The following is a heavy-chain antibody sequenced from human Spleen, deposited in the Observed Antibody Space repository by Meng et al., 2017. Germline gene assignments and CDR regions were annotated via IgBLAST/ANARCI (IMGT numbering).Heavy chain of an antibody. CDR3: TNDRLNH. CDR2: INTDGSTT. V-gene: IGHV3-74*03. CDR1: GFTFSGHW. D-gene: IGHD1-1*01. J-gene: IGHJ1*01. Sequence: GESLKISCAASGFTFSGHWMHWVRQAPGKGLVGVSRINTDGSTTTYAASVKGRFTISRDNAKNTLYLQMNSLRAEDTAVYYCTNDRLNHWGQGTLVTVSS.